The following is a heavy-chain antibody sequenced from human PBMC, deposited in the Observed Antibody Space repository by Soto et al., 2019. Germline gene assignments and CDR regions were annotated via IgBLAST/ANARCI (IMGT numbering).Heavy chain of an antibody. D-gene: IGHD3-22*01. CDR1: GYTFTSYG. V-gene: IGHV1-18*01. Sequence: QVPLVQSGAEVKKPGASVKVSCKASGYTFTSYGIIWVRQAPGQGLEWMAWISVNNDNKKYAQNLQGRVNMTTDTSTRTVYMELRSLRSDDTAMYYCARDYCDSRRCYGGDYWGQGTLVTVSS. CDR2: ISVNNDNK. CDR3: ARDYCDSRRCYGGDY. J-gene: IGHJ4*02.